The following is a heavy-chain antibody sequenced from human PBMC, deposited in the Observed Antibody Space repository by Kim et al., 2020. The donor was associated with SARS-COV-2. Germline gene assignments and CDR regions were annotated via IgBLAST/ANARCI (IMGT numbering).Heavy chain of an antibody. V-gene: IGHV3-21*01. D-gene: IGHD6-19*01. J-gene: IGHJ6*03. CDR2: ISSSSSYI. Sequence: GGSLRLSCAASGFTFSSYSMNWVRQAPGKGLEWVSSISSSSSYIYYADSVKGRFTISRDNAKNSLYLQMNSLRAEDTAVYYCARDLPDDSSGWYVNLGYYYMDVWGKGTTVTVSS. CDR3: ARDLPDDSSGWYVNLGYYYMDV. CDR1: GFTFSSYS.